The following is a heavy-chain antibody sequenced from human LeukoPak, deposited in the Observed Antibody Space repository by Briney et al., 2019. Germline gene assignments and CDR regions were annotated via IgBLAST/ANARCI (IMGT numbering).Heavy chain of an antibody. V-gene: IGHV1-69*13. D-gene: IGHD3-10*01. Sequence: AASVKVSCKASGGTFSSYAISWVRQAPGQGLEWMGGIIPIFGTANYAQKFQGRVTITADESTSTAYMELSSLRSEDTAVYYCARSPRITMVRGVRWYYFDYWGQGILVTVSS. CDR2: IIPIFGTA. CDR3: ARSPRITMVRGVRWYYFDY. CDR1: GGTFSSYA. J-gene: IGHJ4*02.